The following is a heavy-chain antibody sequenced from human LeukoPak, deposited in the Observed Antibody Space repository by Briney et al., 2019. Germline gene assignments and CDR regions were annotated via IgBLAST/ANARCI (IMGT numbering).Heavy chain of an antibody. J-gene: IGHJ4*02. CDR2: IYHSGST. D-gene: IGHD3-22*01. CDR1: GYSFSSGYY. Sequence: SETLSLTCAVSGYSFSSGYYWGWIRQPPGKGLEWIGSIYHSGSTYYNPSLKSRVSISLDTSKNQFSLNLTSVTAADTAVYYCTRGNRYYDSSGPLDYWGQGILVTVSS. CDR3: TRGNRYYDSSGPLDY. V-gene: IGHV4-38-2*01.